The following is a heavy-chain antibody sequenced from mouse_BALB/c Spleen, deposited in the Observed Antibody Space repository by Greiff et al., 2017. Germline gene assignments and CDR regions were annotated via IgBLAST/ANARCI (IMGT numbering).Heavy chain of an antibody. CDR2: ISYSGST. CDR1: GYSITSDYA. D-gene: IGHD2-14*01. J-gene: IGHJ2*01. Sequence: VQLKESGPGLVKPSQSLSLTCTVTGYSITSDYAWNWIRQFPGNKLEWMGYISYSGSTSYNPSLKSRISITRDTSKNQFFLQLNSVTTEDTATYYCATYYRYDDFFDYWGQGTTLTVSS. CDR3: ATYYRYDDFFDY. V-gene: IGHV3-2*02.